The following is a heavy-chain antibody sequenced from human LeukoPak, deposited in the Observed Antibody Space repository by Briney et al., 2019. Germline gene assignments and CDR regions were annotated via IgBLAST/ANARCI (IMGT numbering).Heavy chain of an antibody. D-gene: IGHD2-15*01. J-gene: IGHJ3*02. Sequence: GGSLRLSCAASGFTVSSIHMSWVRQAPGEGLEWVSVIYSGGDTYYADSVKGRFTISRDNSKNTLYLQMNNLRAEDTAVYYCARDLGRDSFDIWGQGTKVTVSS. V-gene: IGHV3-53*01. CDR2: IYSGGDT. CDR1: GFTVSSIH. CDR3: ARDLGRDSFDI.